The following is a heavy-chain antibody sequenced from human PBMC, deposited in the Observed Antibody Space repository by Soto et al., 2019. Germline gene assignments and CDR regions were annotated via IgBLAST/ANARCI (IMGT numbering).Heavy chain of an antibody. CDR1: GFTFSSYS. Sequence: LRLSCAASGFTFSSYSMNWVRQAPGKGLEWVSSISSSSSYIYYADSVKGRFTISRDNAKNSLYLQMNSLRAEDTAVYYCASYYYYGSGSRLFDYWGQGTLVTVSS. V-gene: IGHV3-21*01. J-gene: IGHJ4*02. D-gene: IGHD3-10*01. CDR3: ASYYYYGSGSRLFDY. CDR2: ISSSSSYI.